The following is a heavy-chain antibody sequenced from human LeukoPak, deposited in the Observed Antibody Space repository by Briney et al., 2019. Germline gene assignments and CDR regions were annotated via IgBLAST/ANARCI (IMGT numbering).Heavy chain of an antibody. J-gene: IGHJ4*02. V-gene: IGHV3-23*01. CDR3: AKALDGSGSYYIPFDY. CDR2: ISGSGGST. Sequence: PGGSLRLSCAASGFIFSRYAMSWVRQAPGKGLEWVSAISGSGGSTDYADSVKGRFTISRDNSKNTLYLQMNSLRAEDTAVYYCAKALDGSGSYYIPFDYWGQGTLVTVSS. D-gene: IGHD3-10*01. CDR1: GFIFSRYA.